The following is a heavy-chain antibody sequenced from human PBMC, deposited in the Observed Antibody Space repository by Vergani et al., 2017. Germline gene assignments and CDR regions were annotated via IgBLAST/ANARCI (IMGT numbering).Heavy chain of an antibody. V-gene: IGHV3-30*02. CDR3: AKDPRGGGGNPIWYFDY. CDR1: GFTFSSYG. Sequence: QVQLVESGGGVVQPGGSLRLSCAASGFTFSSYGMHWVRKAPGKGLEWVAFIRYDGSNKYYADSVKGRFTISRDNSKNTLYLQMNSLRAEDTAVYYCAKDPRGGGGNPIWYFDYWGQGTLVTVSS. CDR2: IRYDGSNK. J-gene: IGHJ4*02. D-gene: IGHD4-23*01.